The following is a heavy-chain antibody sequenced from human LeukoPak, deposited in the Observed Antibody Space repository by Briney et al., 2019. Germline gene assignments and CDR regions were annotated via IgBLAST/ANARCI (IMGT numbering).Heavy chain of an antibody. V-gene: IGHV4-31*03. CDR2: IYYSGYT. CDR1: GASINSGGFF. D-gene: IGHD4-17*01. J-gene: IGHJ3*02. CDR3: ARVLGGTTGNTFDI. Sequence: PSQTLSLTCTVSGASINSGGFFWSWIRQHPGKGLEWIGHIYYSGYTYYNPSLTSRLAISLDTSKTQFSLRLSSVTAADTALYYCARVLGGTTGNTFDIWGQGIMVTVSS.